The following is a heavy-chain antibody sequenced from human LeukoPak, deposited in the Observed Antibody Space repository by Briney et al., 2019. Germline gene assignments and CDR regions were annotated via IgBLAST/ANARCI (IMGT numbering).Heavy chain of an antibody. CDR1: GYTFTNNY. CDR2: IYPRDGST. CDR3: ARDQEGFDY. Sequence: ASVKVSCKASGYTFTNNYLHWVRQAPEQGLEWMGMIYPRDGSTSYAQNFQGRVTVTRDTSTTTVHMELRGLRSEDTAVYYCARDQEGFDYWGQGTVVTVSS. V-gene: IGHV1-46*01. J-gene: IGHJ4*02.